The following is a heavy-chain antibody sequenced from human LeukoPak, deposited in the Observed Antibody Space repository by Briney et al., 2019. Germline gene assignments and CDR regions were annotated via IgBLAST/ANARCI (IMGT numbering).Heavy chain of an antibody. CDR3: ARDYGDRGDWYFDL. J-gene: IGHJ2*01. CDR2: IYRSGSA. D-gene: IGHD4-17*01. Sequence: SETLSLTCTVSGHSISSGYYWGWIRQPPGKGLEWIANIYRSGSAYYSPSLKSRGTISVDTSKNQFSLKLSSVTAADTAVYYCARDYGDRGDWYFDLWGRGTLVSVSS. V-gene: IGHV4-38-2*02. CDR1: GHSISSGYY.